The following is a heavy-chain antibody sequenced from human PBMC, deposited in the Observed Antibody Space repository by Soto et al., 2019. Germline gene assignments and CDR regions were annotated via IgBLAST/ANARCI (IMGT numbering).Heavy chain of an antibody. CDR1: GYSFTSYW. CDR2: IDPSDSYT. D-gene: IGHD3-22*01. Sequence: GESLKISCKGSGYSFTSYWISWVRQMPGKGLEWMGRIDPSDSYTNYSPSFQGHVTISADKSISTAYLQWSSLKASDTAMYYCARHSYYYDSSSYYPPDYWGQGTLVTVSS. V-gene: IGHV5-10-1*01. CDR3: ARHSYYYDSSSYYPPDY. J-gene: IGHJ4*02.